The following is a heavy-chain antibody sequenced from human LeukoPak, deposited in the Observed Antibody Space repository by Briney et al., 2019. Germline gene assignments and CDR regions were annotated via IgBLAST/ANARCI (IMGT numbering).Heavy chain of an antibody. J-gene: IGHJ4*02. Sequence: PSETLSLTCTVSGASVSSYYWSWIRQAPGKGLEWIGYIYYRETTNYNPSLKSRVTISIDKSKRQLSLRLNSVTASDTAVYYCARTGDVYDTLTGYSYFFDYWGQGTLVTVSS. CDR3: ARTGDVYDTLTGYSYFFDY. V-gene: IGHV4-59*08. D-gene: IGHD3-9*01. CDR1: GASVSSYY. CDR2: IYYRETT.